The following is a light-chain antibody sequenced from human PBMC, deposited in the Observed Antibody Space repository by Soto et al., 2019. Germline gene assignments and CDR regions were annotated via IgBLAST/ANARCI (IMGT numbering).Light chain of an antibody. Sequence: DIVMTQSPDSLAVSLGERATINCKSSQSVLYSSNNKNYLAWYQQKPGQPPKLLIYWASTRESGVPDRFSGSGSGKDFTLTISSLQAEDVAVYYCQQYYSTPHTFGPGTKVDIK. CDR2: WAS. CDR3: QQYYSTPHT. J-gene: IGKJ3*01. V-gene: IGKV4-1*01. CDR1: QSVLYSSNNKNY.